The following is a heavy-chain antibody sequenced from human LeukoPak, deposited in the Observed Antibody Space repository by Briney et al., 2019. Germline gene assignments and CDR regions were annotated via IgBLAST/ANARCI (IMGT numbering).Heavy chain of an antibody. Sequence: ASVKVSCKASGYTFTSYDINWVRQATGQGLEWMGWMNPNSGNTGYAQKFQGRVTITADKSTSTAYMELSSLRSEDTAVYYCASSAEFYGDSEIDAFDIWGQGTMVTVSS. CDR1: GYTFTSYD. J-gene: IGHJ3*02. D-gene: IGHD4-17*01. V-gene: IGHV1-8*01. CDR3: ASSAEFYGDSEIDAFDI. CDR2: MNPNSGNT.